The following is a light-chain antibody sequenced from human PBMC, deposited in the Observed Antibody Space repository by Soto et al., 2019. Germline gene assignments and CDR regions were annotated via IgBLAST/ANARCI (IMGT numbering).Light chain of an antibody. Sequence: EIVLTQSPANLSLSPGERATLSCRASQSVSSYLAWYQQKPGQAPRLLIYDASNRATGIPARFSGSGPGTDFTLTISSLEPEDFAVYYCQQRSNWHGLTFGGGTKVEIK. CDR2: DAS. J-gene: IGKJ4*01. CDR1: QSVSSY. CDR3: QQRSNWHGLT. V-gene: IGKV3D-11*02.